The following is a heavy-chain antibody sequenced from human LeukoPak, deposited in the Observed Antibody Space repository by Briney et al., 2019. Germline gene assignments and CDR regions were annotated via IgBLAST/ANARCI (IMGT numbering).Heavy chain of an antibody. CDR2: ISGDGGST. J-gene: IGHJ3*02. CDR3: AKVGYCSGGSCYPVAFDI. CDR1: GFTIDDYA. Sequence: PGGSLRLSCAASGFTIDDYAMHWVRQAPGKGLEWVSLISGDGGSTYYADSVKGRFTISRDNSKNSLYLQMNSLRTEDTALYYCAKVGYCSGGSCYPVAFDIWGQGTMVTVSS. V-gene: IGHV3-43*02. D-gene: IGHD2-15*01.